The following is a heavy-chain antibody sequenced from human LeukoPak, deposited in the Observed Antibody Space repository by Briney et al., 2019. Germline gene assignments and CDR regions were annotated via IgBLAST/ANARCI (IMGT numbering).Heavy chain of an antibody. CDR1: GYSISSGYY. D-gene: IGHD3-10*01. Sequence: SETLSLTCTVSGYSISSGYYWGWIRQPPGKGLEWIGYIYYSGRTSYNPSLKSRVTISVDTSKNQFSLRLSSVTAADTAVYYCARDPQYYYGSGRNPNAFDIWGQGTMVTVSS. V-gene: IGHV4-61*01. CDR3: ARDPQYYYGSGRNPNAFDI. J-gene: IGHJ3*02. CDR2: IYYSGRT.